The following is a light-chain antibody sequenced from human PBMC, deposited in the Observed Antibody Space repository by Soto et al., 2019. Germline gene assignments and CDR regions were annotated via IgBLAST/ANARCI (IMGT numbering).Light chain of an antibody. CDR3: QQRGNWPLLFT. CDR1: QSVSSSY. J-gene: IGKJ3*01. V-gene: IGKV3D-20*02. Sequence: EIVLTQSPGTLSLSPGERATLSCRASQSVSSSYLAWYQQKPGQAPRLLIYGASSRATGIPDRFSGSGSGTDFTLTISRLEPEDFAVYYCQQRGNWPLLFTFGPGTKVDIK. CDR2: GAS.